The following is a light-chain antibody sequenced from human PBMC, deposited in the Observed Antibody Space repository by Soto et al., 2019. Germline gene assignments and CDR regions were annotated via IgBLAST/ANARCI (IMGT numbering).Light chain of an antibody. Sequence: QSVLTQPASVSGSPGQSITISCTGTSSDVGGYNYVSWYQQHPDKAPKLLIYEVSNRPSGVSNRFSGSKSGNTASLTIYGLQAEDEADYYCSSYTNSGSVFGGGTKVTV. J-gene: IGLJ2*01. CDR3: SSYTNSGSV. CDR1: SSDVGGYNY. CDR2: EVS. V-gene: IGLV2-14*01.